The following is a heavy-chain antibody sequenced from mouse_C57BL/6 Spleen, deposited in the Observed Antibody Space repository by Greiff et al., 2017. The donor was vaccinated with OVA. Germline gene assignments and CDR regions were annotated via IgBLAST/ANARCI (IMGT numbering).Heavy chain of an antibody. V-gene: IGHV1-82*01. CDR2: IYPGDGDT. D-gene: IGHD2-1*01. CDR3: ARRGVRSPAMDY. J-gene: IGHJ4*01. CDR1: GYAFSSSW. Sequence: QVQLQQSGPELVKPGASVKISCKASGYAFSSSWMNWVKQRPGKGLEWIGRIYPGDGDTNYNGKFKGKATLTADKSSSTAYMQLSSLTSEDSAVYFCARRGVRSPAMDYWGQGTSVTVSS.